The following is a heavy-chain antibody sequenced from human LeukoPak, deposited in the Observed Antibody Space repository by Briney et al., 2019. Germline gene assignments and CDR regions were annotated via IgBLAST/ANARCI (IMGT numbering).Heavy chain of an antibody. Sequence: GGSLRLSCAASGFTFSSYWMSWVRQAPGKGLEWVANIKQDGSERYYVDSVKGRFTISRDNAKNSLYLQMNSLRAVDTAVYYCARGIAVAVNDYWGQGTLVTVSS. D-gene: IGHD6-19*01. CDR1: GFTFSSYW. CDR3: ARGIAVAVNDY. J-gene: IGHJ4*02. V-gene: IGHV3-7*01. CDR2: IKQDGSER.